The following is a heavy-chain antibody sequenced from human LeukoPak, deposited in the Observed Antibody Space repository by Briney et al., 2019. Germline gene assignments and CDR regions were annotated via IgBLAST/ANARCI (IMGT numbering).Heavy chain of an antibody. CDR2: IHYSGNT. Sequence: SETLSLTCTVSSASISSYSWSWIRQAPGKGLEWLGNIHYSGNTNYNPSPSLRGRVTISVDTSNNRVSLKLHSVTAADTAVYYCARRPFCGGDCYHDYWGQGTLVTVSS. J-gene: IGHJ4*02. CDR1: SASISSYS. CDR3: ARRPFCGGDCYHDY. D-gene: IGHD2-21*02. V-gene: IGHV4-59*01.